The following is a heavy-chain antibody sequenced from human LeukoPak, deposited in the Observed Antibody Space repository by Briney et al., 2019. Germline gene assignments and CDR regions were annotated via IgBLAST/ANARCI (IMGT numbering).Heavy chain of an antibody. D-gene: IGHD3-10*01. CDR1: GFTFRNYW. CDR3: ARGRSRGVRFDY. CDR2: TKPDGTAE. J-gene: IGHJ4*02. Sequence: GGSLRLSCAASGFTFRNYWMGWVRQAPGKGLEWVANTKPDGTAEYYADSVRGRFTTSRDNANNFLYLQMNSLRGEDTAVYYCARGRSRGVRFDYWGQGTLVTVYS. V-gene: IGHV3-7*01.